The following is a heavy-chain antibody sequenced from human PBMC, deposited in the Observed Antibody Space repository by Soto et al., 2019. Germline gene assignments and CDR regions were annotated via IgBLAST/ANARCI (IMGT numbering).Heavy chain of an antibody. J-gene: IGHJ6*03. Sequence: SETLSLTCALYGGSFSGYYWSWIRQPPGKGLEWIGEIGHSGSTNYNSSLKSRVTISLDTSKAQFSLRLSAVTAADTAVYYCARGPYGSGIRSPYYNYYMDVWGKGTTVTVSS. D-gene: IGHD3-10*01. CDR1: GGSFSGYY. CDR3: ARGPYGSGIRSPYYNYYMDV. V-gene: IGHV4-34*01. CDR2: IGHSGST.